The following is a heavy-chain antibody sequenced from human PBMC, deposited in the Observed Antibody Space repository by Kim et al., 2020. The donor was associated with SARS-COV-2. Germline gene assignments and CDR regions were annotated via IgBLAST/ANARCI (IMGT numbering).Heavy chain of an antibody. CDR3: ARGDITMVRGVITYYYYGMDV. D-gene: IGHD3-10*01. V-gene: IGHV1-69*02. CDR2: IIPILGIA. Sequence: SVKVSCKASGGTFSSYTISWVRQAPGQGLEWMGRIIPILGIANYAQKFQGRVTITADKSTSTAYMELSSLRSEDTAVYYCARGDITMVRGVITYYYYGMDVWGQGTTVTVSS. J-gene: IGHJ6*02. CDR1: GGTFSSYT.